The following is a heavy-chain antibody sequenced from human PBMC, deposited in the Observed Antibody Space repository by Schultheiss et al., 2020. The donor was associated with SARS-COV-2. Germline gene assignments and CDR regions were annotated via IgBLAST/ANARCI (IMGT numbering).Heavy chain of an antibody. CDR2: IYYSGST. D-gene: IGHD5-18*01. CDR3: ARHDGYSYGYGY. CDR1: GDSISSDGDY. J-gene: IGHJ4*02. V-gene: IGHV4-61*08. Sequence: SETLSLTCTVSGDSISSDGDYWSWIRQPPGKGLEWIGYIYYSGSTNYNPSLKSRVTISVDTSKNQFSLKLSSVTAADTAVYYCARHDGYSYGYGYWGQGTLVTVSS.